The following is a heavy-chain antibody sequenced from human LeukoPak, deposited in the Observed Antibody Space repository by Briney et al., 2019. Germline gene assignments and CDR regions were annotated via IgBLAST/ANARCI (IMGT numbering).Heavy chain of an antibody. D-gene: IGHD3-9*01. CDR1: GFIFRNYA. J-gene: IGHJ4*02. CDR2: ITGSGDTT. Sequence: GGALRLSCAASGFIFRNYAMSWVRQAPGKGLEWVSAITGSGDTTYYADSVKGRFTISRGNSKNTLYVEMNTLSAEDTAVYYCAKWGDYDILTGYYVSDFWGQGTLVTVSS. V-gene: IGHV3-23*01. CDR3: AKWGDYDILTGYYVSDF.